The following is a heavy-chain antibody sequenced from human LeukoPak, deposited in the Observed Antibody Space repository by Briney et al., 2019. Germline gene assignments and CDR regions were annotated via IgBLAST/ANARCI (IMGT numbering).Heavy chain of an antibody. CDR1: GFTFSSYA. J-gene: IGHJ4*02. Sequence: GGSLRLSCAASGFTFSSYAMSWVRQAPGKGLEWVSAISGSGGSTYYADSVKGRFTISRDNSKNTLYLQMNSLRAEDTAVYYCAKRPPLGRIAAAGTGAVWGQGTLVTVSS. CDR3: AKRPPLGRIAAAGTGAV. CDR2: ISGSGGST. D-gene: IGHD6-13*01. V-gene: IGHV3-23*01.